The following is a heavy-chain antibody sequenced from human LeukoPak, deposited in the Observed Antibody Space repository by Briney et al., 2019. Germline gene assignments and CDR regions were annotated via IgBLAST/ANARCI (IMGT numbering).Heavy chain of an antibody. Sequence: GGSLRLSCAASGFTFSSYSMNWVRQAPGKGLEWVSSISSSSSYIYYADSVKGRFTTSRDNAKNTLYLQMNSLRAEDTAVYYCARDRENYYDSSGYYTRHFDYWGQGTLVTVSS. CDR1: GFTFSSYS. V-gene: IGHV3-21*01. D-gene: IGHD3-22*01. J-gene: IGHJ4*02. CDR2: ISSSSSYI. CDR3: ARDRENYYDSSGYYTRHFDY.